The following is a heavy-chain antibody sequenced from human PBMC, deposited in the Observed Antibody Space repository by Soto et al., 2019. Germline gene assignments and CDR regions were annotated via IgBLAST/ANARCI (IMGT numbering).Heavy chain of an antibody. CDR3: ARRVNDYCDYKFDF. CDR2: IYPADSDT. D-gene: IGHD4-17*01. J-gene: IGHJ5*01. CDR1: GYNFNNYW. V-gene: IGHV5-51*01. Sequence: GESLKISCKGSGYNFNNYWIGWVRQMPGKGLEWMGLIYPADSDTRYSPSFEGQVTISADKSISTAYLQWSSLKASDTAMYYCARRVNDYCDYKFDFWGQGTLVTVSS.